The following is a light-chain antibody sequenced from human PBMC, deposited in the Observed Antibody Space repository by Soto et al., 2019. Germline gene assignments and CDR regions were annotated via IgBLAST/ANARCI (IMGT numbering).Light chain of an antibody. J-gene: IGKJ4*01. V-gene: IGKV3-11*01. CDR3: QQRSNWPRLT. CDR2: DAS. CDR1: QNVSSY. Sequence: EIVLTQSPATLSLSPGERATLSCRASQNVSSYLAWYQQKRGQAPRLLIYDASNRAIGIPARFSGSGSGTEFTLTISSLQPEDFAVYFCQQRSNWPRLTFGGGTKVEI.